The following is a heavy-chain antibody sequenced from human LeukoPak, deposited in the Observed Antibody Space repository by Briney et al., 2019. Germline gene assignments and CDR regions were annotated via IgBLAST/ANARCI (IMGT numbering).Heavy chain of an antibody. CDR2: IYYSGST. CDR1: GGSISSSSYY. D-gene: IGHD1-26*01. V-gene: IGHV4-39*01. CDR3: ARLENSGSYTSHWFDP. Sequence: SETLSLTCTVSGGSISSSSYYWGWIRQPPGKGLEWIGSIYYSGSTYYNPSLKSRVTISVDTSKNQFSLKLSSVTGADTAVYYCARLENSGSYTSHWFDPWGQGTLVTVSS. J-gene: IGHJ5*02.